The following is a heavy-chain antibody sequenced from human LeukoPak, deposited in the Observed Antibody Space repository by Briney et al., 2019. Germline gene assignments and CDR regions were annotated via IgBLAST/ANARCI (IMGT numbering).Heavy chain of an antibody. Sequence: ASVKVSCKASGYIFTDYYLHWVRQAPGQGLEWMGWIKPESGRTHYAQKFQGGVTMTRDTSISTAYMELSRLRSDGTALYYCARGSIVVVPAAIGLDDWGQGTLVTVSS. V-gene: IGHV1-2*02. CDR2: IKPESGRT. J-gene: IGHJ4*02. CDR3: ARGSIVVVPAAIGLDD. CDR1: GYIFTDYY. D-gene: IGHD2-2*02.